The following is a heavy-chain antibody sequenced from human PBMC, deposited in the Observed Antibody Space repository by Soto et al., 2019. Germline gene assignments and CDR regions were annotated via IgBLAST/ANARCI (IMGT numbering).Heavy chain of an antibody. CDR1: GGTFSSYT. CDR2: IIPILGIA. CDR3: ARDLCSSTSCRYYYYGMDV. V-gene: IGHV1-69*04. D-gene: IGHD2-2*01. Sequence: SVKVSCKASGGTFSSYTLSWLRQAPGQGLEWMGRIIPILGIANYAQKFQGRVTITADKSTSTAYMELSSLRSEDTAVYYCARDLCSSTSCRYYYYGMDVWGQGTTVTVS. J-gene: IGHJ6*02.